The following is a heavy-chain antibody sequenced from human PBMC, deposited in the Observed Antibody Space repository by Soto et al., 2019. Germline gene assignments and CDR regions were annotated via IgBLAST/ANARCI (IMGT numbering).Heavy chain of an antibody. D-gene: IGHD3-16*01. CDR3: ARDLGGPDY. CDR2: SRRSSDGFGA. J-gene: IGHJ4*02. CDR1: GFTFSDYS. V-gene: IGHV3-21*01. Sequence: GGSLRLSCAASGFTFSDYSMNWVRQAPGKGLEWVSSSRRSSDGFGAAYADSVKGRFFISRDIARNTLSLQMNSLRADDTAVYYCARDLGGPDYWGRGTSVTVSS.